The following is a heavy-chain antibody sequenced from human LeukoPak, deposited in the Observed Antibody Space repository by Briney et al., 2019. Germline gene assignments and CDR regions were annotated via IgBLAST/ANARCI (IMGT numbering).Heavy chain of an antibody. CDR2: ISAYNGNT. V-gene: IGHV1-18*01. CDR1: GYTFTSYG. D-gene: IGHD3-3*01. Sequence: ASVKVSCKASGYTFTSYGISWVRQAPGQGLAWMGWISAYNGNTNYAQKLQGRVTMTTDTSTSTAYMELRSLRSDDTAVYYCARDQRITIFGVVIGLEYFQHWGQGTLVTVSS. J-gene: IGHJ1*01. CDR3: ARDQRITIFGVVIGLEYFQH.